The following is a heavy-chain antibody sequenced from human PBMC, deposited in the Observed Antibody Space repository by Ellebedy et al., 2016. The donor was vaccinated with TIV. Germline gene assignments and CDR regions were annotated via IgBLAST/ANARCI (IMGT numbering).Heavy chain of an antibody. Sequence: GGSLRLSCAASGFTFNSYWMSWVRQAPGKGLEWVANITQDGSRIYSVDSVKGRVTISRDNAKNSVYLRMNTLRVEDTAVYHCVRDGAYGDYSPGYYGMDVWGQGTTVTVSS. D-gene: IGHD3-22*01. CDR1: GFTFNSYW. J-gene: IGHJ6*02. V-gene: IGHV3-7*03. CDR2: ITQDGSRI. CDR3: VRDGAYGDYSPGYYGMDV.